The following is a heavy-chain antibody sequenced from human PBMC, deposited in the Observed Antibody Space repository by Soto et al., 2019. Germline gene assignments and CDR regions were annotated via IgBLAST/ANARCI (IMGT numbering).Heavy chain of an antibody. CDR1: GYTLTNYG. V-gene: IGHV1-18*01. CDR2: ISGYNGNT. CDR3: AREGQAPYYYYGMDV. Sequence: ASVKVSCKASGYTLTNYGFSWVRQAPGQGLEWMGWISGYNGNTKYAEKFQGRVTTTTDTSTSTAHMELRSLRSDDTAVYYCAREGQAPYYYYGMDVWGQGTAVTVSS. J-gene: IGHJ6*02.